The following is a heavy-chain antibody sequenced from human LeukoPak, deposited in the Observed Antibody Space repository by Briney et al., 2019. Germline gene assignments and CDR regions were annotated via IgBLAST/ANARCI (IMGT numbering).Heavy chain of an antibody. V-gene: IGHV5-51*01. J-gene: IGHJ5*02. CDR1: GYTFNNYW. CDR3: ARLEEDLTLVVAGYWFVP. CDR2: LYPDGSAT. Sequence: GESLKISCKASGYTFNNYWIGWVRQMPGRGLEWMGMLYPDGSATTYHPSFEGRVTISADKSVTTAYLEWNSLKASDTALYYCARLEEDLTLVVAGYWFVPWGQGTLVTVSP. D-gene: IGHD2-15*01.